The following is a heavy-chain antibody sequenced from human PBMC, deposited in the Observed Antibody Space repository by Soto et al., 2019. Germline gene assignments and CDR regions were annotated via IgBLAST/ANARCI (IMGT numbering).Heavy chain of an antibody. D-gene: IGHD1-26*01. V-gene: IGHV1-46*01. Sequence: ASVKVSCKAYGYTFTRYYIHWVRQAPGQGLEWMGIINPSGGSTNYAQKFQGRVTMTRDTSTSTVYMELRSLTSEDTAVYYCARRAETGSYPDYWGHGPLVTVSS. CDR3: ARRAETGSYPDY. J-gene: IGHJ4*01. CDR2: INPSGGST. CDR1: GYTFTRYY.